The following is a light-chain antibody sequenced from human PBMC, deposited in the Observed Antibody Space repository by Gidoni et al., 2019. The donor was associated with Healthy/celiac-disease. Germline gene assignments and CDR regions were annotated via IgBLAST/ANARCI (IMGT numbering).Light chain of an antibody. CDR3: QQLNSYPT. J-gene: IGKJ4*01. V-gene: IGKV1-9*01. Sequence: IQLPQSPSFLSASVGDRVTITCRASQGISSYLAWYQQKPGKAPKLLIYAASTLQSGVPSRFSGSGSGTEFTLTISSLQPEDFATYYCQQLNSYPTFGGGTKVEIK. CDR1: QGISSY. CDR2: AAS.